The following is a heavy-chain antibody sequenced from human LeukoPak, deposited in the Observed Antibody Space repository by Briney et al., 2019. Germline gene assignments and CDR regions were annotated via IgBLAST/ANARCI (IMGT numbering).Heavy chain of an antibody. CDR3: ARDPGYDFWSGWYFDY. V-gene: IGHV1-46*01. Sequence: ASVKVSCKASGYTFTSYYMHWVRQAPGQGLVWMGIINPSGGSTSYAQKFQGRVTRTRDTSTSKVYMELSSLRSEDTAVYYCARDPGYDFWSGWYFDYWGQGTLVTVSS. D-gene: IGHD3-3*01. CDR1: GYTFTSYY. CDR2: INPSGGST. J-gene: IGHJ4*02.